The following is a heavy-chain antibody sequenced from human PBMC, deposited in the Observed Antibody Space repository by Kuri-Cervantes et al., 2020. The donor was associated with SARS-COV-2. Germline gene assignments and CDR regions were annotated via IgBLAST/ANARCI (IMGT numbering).Heavy chain of an antibody. J-gene: IGHJ4*02. V-gene: IGHV3-7*01. Sequence: GESLKISCAASEFTFSSYWMSWVRQAPGKGLEWVANIKQDGSEKYYVDSVKGRFTISRDNAKNSLYLQMNSLRAEDTAVYYCAREAFGYCSGGSCYSHYWGQGTLVTVSS. CDR2: IKQDGSEK. D-gene: IGHD2-15*01. CDR1: EFTFSSYW. CDR3: AREAFGYCSGGSCYSHY.